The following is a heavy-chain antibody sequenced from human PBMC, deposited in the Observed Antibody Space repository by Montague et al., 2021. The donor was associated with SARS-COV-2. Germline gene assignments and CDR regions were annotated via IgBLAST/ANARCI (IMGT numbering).Heavy chain of an antibody. Sequence: CAISGDSVSSNSAAWNWIRQSPSRGREWLGRTYHRSKWYNDYAVSLKSRISINPDTSKNQFSLQLNSVTPEDTAVYYCASGRMVPYSSSWTTLYYYSGMDVWGQGTTVTVSS. V-gene: IGHV6-1*01. D-gene: IGHD6-13*01. CDR1: GDSVSSNSAA. J-gene: IGHJ6*02. CDR2: TYHRSKWYN. CDR3: ASGRMVPYSSSWTTLYYYSGMDV.